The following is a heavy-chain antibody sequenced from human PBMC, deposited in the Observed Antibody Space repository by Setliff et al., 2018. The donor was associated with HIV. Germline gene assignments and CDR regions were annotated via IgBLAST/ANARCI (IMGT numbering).Heavy chain of an antibody. CDR2: INQSGNT. J-gene: IGHJ2*01. Sequence: PSETLSLTCAVYGGSLSGYYWSWVRQSPGMGLEWIGEINQSGNTNFNPSLKSRLIISVDTSKSQFSLKLTSVTAADTALYYCAREGGQGYSGSGSFYHRNFDLWGRGTLVTVS. V-gene: IGHV4-34*01. CDR1: GGSLSGYY. CDR3: AREGGQGYSGSGSFYHRNFDL. D-gene: IGHD3-10*01.